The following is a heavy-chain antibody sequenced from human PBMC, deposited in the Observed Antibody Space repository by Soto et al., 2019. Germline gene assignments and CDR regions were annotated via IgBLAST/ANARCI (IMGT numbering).Heavy chain of an antibody. CDR2: INHSGST. J-gene: IGHJ6*02. CDR3: ARGPGTALTYYYYYGMDV. Sequence: SETLSLTCAVYGGPFSGYYWSWIRQPPGKGLEWIGEINHSGSTNYNPSLKSRVTISVDTSKNQFSLKLSSVTAADTAVYYCARGPGTALTYYYYYGMDVWGQGTTVTVSS. CDR1: GGPFSGYY. V-gene: IGHV4-34*01. D-gene: IGHD5-18*01.